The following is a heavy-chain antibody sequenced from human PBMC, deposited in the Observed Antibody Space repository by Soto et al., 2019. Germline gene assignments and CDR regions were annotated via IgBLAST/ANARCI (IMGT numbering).Heavy chain of an antibody. Sequence: GGPLRLSCAASGFTFSSYGMHWVRQAPGKGLEWVAVISYDGSNKYYTDSVKGRFTISRDNSKNTLYLQMNSLRAEDTAVYYYAKEYDFWSGYYMRNYGMDVWGQGTTVTVSS. J-gene: IGHJ6*02. D-gene: IGHD3-3*01. CDR3: AKEYDFWSGYYMRNYGMDV. CDR1: GFTFSSYG. V-gene: IGHV3-30*18. CDR2: ISYDGSNK.